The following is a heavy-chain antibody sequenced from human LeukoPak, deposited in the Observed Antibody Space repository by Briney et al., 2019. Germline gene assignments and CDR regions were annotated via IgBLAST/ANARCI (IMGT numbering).Heavy chain of an antibody. CDR1: GFTFGDYA. Sequence: GGSLTLSCTASGFTFGDYAMSWIRQAPGKGLEWVGLIRSEAYGGTTEYAASVKGRFTISRDDSKSIDYLQMNSVKTEDKAVYYCTRESPGGDYYESSGYGTSYWGQGTLVTVSS. J-gene: IGHJ4*02. CDR2: IRSEAYGGTT. D-gene: IGHD3-22*01. CDR3: TRESPGGDYYESSGYGTSY. V-gene: IGHV3-49*03.